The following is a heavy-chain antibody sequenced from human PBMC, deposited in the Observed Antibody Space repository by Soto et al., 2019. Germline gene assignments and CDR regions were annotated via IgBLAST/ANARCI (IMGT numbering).Heavy chain of an antibody. CDR2: FSSSSTI. J-gene: IGHJ5*02. CDR3: ARGADYDGSSMRLNWLDP. V-gene: IGHV3-48*02. D-gene: IGHD3-22*01. CDR1: GFTFSSYS. Sequence: PGGSLRLSCASSGFTFSSYSMNWVRQAPGKGLEWVSYFSSSSTIYYADSVKGRFTISRDNAKNSLYLQMNSLRDEDTAVYFCARGADYDGSSMRLNWLDPWGQGT.